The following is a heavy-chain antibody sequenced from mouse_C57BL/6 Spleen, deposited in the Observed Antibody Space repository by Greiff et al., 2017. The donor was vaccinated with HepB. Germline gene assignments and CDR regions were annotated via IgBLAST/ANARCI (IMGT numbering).Heavy chain of an antibody. J-gene: IGHJ2*01. CDR3: ARSLTTVVALDY. D-gene: IGHD1-1*01. Sequence: VQLQQSGAELVRPGTSVKVSCKASGYAFTNDLIEWVKQRPGQGLEWIGVINPGSGGTNYNEKFKGKATLTADKSSSTAYMQLSSLTSEDSAVYFCARSLTTVVALDYSSQGTTLTVSS. V-gene: IGHV1-54*01. CDR2: INPGSGGT. CDR1: GYAFTNDL.